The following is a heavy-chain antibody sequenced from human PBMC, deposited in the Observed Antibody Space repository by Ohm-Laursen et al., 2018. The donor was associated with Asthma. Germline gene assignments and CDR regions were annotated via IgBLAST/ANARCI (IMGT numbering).Heavy chain of an antibody. D-gene: IGHD2-21*01. CDR2: IIPLFGLP. CDR1: GGTFSSYA. CDR3: VRDVVDRFDY. J-gene: IGHJ4*02. Sequence: GASVKVSCKASGGTFSSYAITWVRQAPGQGLEWVGVIIPLFGLPNYAQKFKGRVTITADKSTSTAYMDLTSLTSEDTAVYYCVRDVVDRFDYWGQGSLVIVSS. V-gene: IGHV1-69*10.